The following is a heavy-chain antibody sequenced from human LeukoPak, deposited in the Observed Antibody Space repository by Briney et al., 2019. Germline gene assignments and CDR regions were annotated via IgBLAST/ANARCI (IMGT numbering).Heavy chain of an antibody. Sequence: SQTLSLTCAVSGGSISSGGYSWSWIRQPPGKGLEWIGYIYHSGSTYYNPSLKSRVTISVDRSKNQFSLKLSPVTAADTAVYYCARVSVAAGVDYWGQGTLVTVSS. CDR1: GGSISSGGYS. J-gene: IGHJ4*02. CDR3: ARVSVAAGVDY. V-gene: IGHV4-30-2*01. CDR2: IYHSGST. D-gene: IGHD3-10*01.